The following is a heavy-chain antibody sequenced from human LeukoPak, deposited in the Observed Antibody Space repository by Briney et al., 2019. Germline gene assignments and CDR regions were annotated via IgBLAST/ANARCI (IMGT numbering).Heavy chain of an antibody. Sequence: GGSLRLLCSPSGFTLRIYAMHWVRRAPRKGLEYVSAIRSNGGSTYYADSVKGRFTISRDNSKNTLYLQMSSLRAEDTAVYYCVIAPSSLRIVVDELDYWGQGTLVTVSS. CDR2: IRSNGGST. J-gene: IGHJ4*02. CDR1: GFTLRIYA. D-gene: IGHD3-22*01. CDR3: VIAPSSLRIVVDELDY. V-gene: IGHV3-64D*09.